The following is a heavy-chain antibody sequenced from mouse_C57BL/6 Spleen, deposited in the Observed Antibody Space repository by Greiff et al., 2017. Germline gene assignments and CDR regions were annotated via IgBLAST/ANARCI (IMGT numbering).Heavy chain of an antibody. J-gene: IGHJ4*01. CDR1: GYSFTSYS. Sequence: VQLQQSGPELVKPGASVKISCKASGYSFTSYSIHWVKQRPGQGLEWIGWIYPGSGNTTYNEQFKGKATLTADTSSSTAYMQLSSLTSEDSAVYYCAYGSFYAMDYWGQGTSVTVSS. CDR2: IYPGSGNT. CDR3: AYGSFYAMDY. V-gene: IGHV1-66*01. D-gene: IGHD1-1*01.